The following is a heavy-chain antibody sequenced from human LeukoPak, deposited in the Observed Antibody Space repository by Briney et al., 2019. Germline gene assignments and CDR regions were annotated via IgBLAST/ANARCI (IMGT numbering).Heavy chain of an antibody. CDR1: GFTFSSYE. J-gene: IGHJ4*02. CDR2: ISGSGSTI. CDR3: ARGGYSYASDY. Sequence: GGSPRLSCAAPGFTFSSYEINWVRQAPGKGLEWVSYISGSGSTIYYADSVKGRFTISRDNAKNSLYLQMNSLRAEDTAVYYCARGGYSYASDYWGQGTLVTVSS. V-gene: IGHV3-48*03. D-gene: IGHD5-18*01.